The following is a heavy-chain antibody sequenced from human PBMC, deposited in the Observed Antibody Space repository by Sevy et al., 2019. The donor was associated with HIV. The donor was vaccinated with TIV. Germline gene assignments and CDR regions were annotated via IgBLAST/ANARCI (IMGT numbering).Heavy chain of an antibody. CDR2: IKSKTDGGTT. Sequence: GGSLRLSCAASGFTFSNAWMSWVRQAPGKGLEWVGRIKSKTDGGTTDYAAPVNGRFTISRDDSKNTLYLQMHSLKNEDTAVYYWPTQYYYDDGSYYYEAGRPDYYYYYGMDVWGQGTTVTVSS. V-gene: IGHV3-15*01. CDR3: PTQYYYDDGSYYYEAGRPDYYYYYGMDV. J-gene: IGHJ6*02. D-gene: IGHD3-22*01. CDR1: GFTFSNAW.